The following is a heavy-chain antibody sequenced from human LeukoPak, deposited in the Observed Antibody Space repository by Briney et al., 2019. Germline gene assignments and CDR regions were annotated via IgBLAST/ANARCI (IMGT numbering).Heavy chain of an antibody. CDR3: AKEGAPLWFGELLLTEYFQH. J-gene: IGHJ1*01. V-gene: IGHV3-66*01. CDR2: IYSGGSR. CDR1: GFTVSSNY. D-gene: IGHD3-10*01. Sequence: QAGGSLRLSCAASGFTVSSNYMRWVRQAPGKGLEWVSVIYSGGSRYYADSVKGRFTISRDNSKNTLYLQMNSLRAEDTAVYYCAKEGAPLWFGELLLTEYFQHWGQGTLVTVSS.